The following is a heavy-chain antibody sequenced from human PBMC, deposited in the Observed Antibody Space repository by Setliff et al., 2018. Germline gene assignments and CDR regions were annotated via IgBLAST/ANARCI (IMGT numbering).Heavy chain of an antibody. Sequence: LSLSCAASGFTFSSFWMSWVRQVPGKGLEWVSYISSSGSTIYYVDSVKGRFTISRDNAKDSLYLQMNSLRAEDTAVYYCARYSSGWFFDYWGQGTPVTVSS. CDR3: ARYSSGWFFDY. V-gene: IGHV3-48*03. J-gene: IGHJ4*02. CDR2: ISSSGSTI. D-gene: IGHD6-19*01. CDR1: GFTFSSFW.